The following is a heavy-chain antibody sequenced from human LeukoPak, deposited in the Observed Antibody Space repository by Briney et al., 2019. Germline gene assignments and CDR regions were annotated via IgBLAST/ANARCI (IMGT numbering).Heavy chain of an antibody. D-gene: IGHD3-10*01. Sequence: ASVKVSCKPSGYAFTDYYLHWVRQAPGQGLEWMGWIHPNTGRTYYAQKFQRRVTMTRDTSVSTAYMDLSRLGSDDTAVYYCARTPVTVIRGVIEDGMDVWGQGTTVTVSS. V-gene: IGHV1-2*02. CDR3: ARTPVTVIRGVIEDGMDV. J-gene: IGHJ6*02. CDR1: GYAFTDYY. CDR2: IHPNTGRT.